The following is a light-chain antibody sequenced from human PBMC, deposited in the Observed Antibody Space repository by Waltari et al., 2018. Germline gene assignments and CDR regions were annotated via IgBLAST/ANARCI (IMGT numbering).Light chain of an antibody. Sequence: DIQLTQSPSSLSASVVDRVTITCRASQGISSYLAWYQQKPGKAPELLIYAASTLQSVVPSRFSGSGSGTDFTLTISSLQPDDFATYYCQQLNSYPLSFGPGTKVDVK. CDR1: QGISSY. CDR3: QQLNSYPLS. J-gene: IGKJ3*01. CDR2: AAS. V-gene: IGKV1-9*01.